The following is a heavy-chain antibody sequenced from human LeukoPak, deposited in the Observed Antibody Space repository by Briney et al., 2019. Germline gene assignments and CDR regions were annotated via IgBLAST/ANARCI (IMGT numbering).Heavy chain of an antibody. CDR2: IYYSGST. J-gene: IGHJ6*04. CDR1: GGSISSYY. CDR3: AREFYGYDYGFGMDV. Sequence: SETLSLTCTVSGGSISSYYWSWIRQPPGKGLEWIGYIYYSGSTNYNPSLKSRISMSADASKNQFSLQVKSVTAADTAVYYCAREFYGYDYGFGMDVWGEGTTVIVSS. D-gene: IGHD3-10*01. V-gene: IGHV4-59*01.